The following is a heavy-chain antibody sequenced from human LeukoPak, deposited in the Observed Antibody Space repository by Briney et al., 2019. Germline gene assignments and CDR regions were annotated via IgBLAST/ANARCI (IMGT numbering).Heavy chain of an antibody. CDR2: IGLDGSST. D-gene: IGHD3-10*01. CDR1: GFTFSSCW. Sequence: PGGSLRLSCAASGFTFSSCWMHWVRQAPGKGLVWVSRIGLDGSSTSYADSVKGRFTISRANAKNTLYLYMNSLRADDTAVYYCARGRAYASGSDFDYWGQGTLVAVSS. J-gene: IGHJ4*02. V-gene: IGHV3-74*01. CDR3: ARGRAYASGSDFDY.